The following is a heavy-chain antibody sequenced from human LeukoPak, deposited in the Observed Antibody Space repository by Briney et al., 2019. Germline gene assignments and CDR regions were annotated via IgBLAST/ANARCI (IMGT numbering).Heavy chain of an antibody. CDR1: GGSISSYY. D-gene: IGHD6-19*01. J-gene: IGHJ4*02. Sequence: SETLSLTCNVSGGSISSYYWTRIRQPPGKGLEWIGYVDYSGSTNYNPSLKSRVTILVDTSKNQFSLKLTSVTAADTAMYYCARRGGSGRAFDYWGQGILVTVSS. CDR2: VDYSGST. CDR3: ARRGGSGRAFDY. V-gene: IGHV4-59*12.